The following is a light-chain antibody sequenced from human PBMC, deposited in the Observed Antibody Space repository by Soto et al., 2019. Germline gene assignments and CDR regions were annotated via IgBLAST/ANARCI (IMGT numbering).Light chain of an antibody. CDR2: DAS. CDR3: QQFDIYLWS. CDR1: QDIGTY. J-gene: IGKJ1*01. Sequence: RVAQSTSAVFASSGNSVTITCRATQDIGTYLAWYQQIPGKAPKLLIYDASTLQTGVPSRFSGSGSGTDFTLTISYLQSEDFGTYYCQQFDIYLWSFGQGTKVDIK. V-gene: IGKV1-8*01.